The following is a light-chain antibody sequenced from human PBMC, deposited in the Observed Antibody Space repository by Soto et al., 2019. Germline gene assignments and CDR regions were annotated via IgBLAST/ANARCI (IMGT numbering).Light chain of an antibody. J-gene: IGKJ1*01. CDR2: WAS. CDR1: QTLLYPSSNKNF. Sequence: MLTPSPHSLPVSLGERATIRCMSSQTLLYPSSNKNFLAWYQQKPGQPPKLLIYWASTRESGVPDRFRGGGSGTDFTRTIDSLQAEYVAVYYCQQYYNSLWTFGQGTKVDIK. CDR3: QQYYNSLWT. V-gene: IGKV4-1*01.